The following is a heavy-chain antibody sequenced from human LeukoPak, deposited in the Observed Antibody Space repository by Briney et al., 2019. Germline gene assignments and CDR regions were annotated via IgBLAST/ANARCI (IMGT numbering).Heavy chain of an antibody. D-gene: IGHD3-22*01. Sequence: ASVKVSCKASGYTFTSYDINWVRQATGQGLEWMGWMNPNSGTTGYAPKFQGRVTITRNTSISTAYMELRSLRSDDSAVYYCARVGRDYYDRSGYLVGAFDIWGQGTMVTVS. CDR2: MNPNSGTT. J-gene: IGHJ3*02. CDR3: ARVGRDYYDRSGYLVGAFDI. CDR1: GYTFTSYD. V-gene: IGHV1-8*03.